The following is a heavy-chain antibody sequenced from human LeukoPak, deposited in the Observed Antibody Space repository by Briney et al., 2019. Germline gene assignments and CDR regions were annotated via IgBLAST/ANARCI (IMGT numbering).Heavy chain of an antibody. Sequence: TGESLKISCKGSGYSFTSYWIGWVRQMPGKGLEWMGIIYPGDSDTRYSPSFQGQVTISADKSISTAYLQWSSLKASDTAMYYCARQPGHDIAAAATFDPWGQGTLVTVSS. CDR2: IYPGDSDT. V-gene: IGHV5-51*01. CDR1: GYSFTSYW. CDR3: ARQPGHDIAAAATFDP. D-gene: IGHD6-13*01. J-gene: IGHJ5*02.